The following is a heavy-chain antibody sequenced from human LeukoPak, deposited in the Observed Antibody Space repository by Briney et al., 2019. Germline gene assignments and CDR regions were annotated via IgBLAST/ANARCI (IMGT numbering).Heavy chain of an antibody. CDR3: ARGAFTAMVTFYFDY. Sequence: GGSLRLSCAASGFTFSDSAMHWVRQAPGKGLEWVAVISYDGSNKYYADSVKGRFTISRDNSKNTLYLQMNSLRAEDTAVYYCARGAFTAMVTFYFDYWGQGTLVTVSS. D-gene: IGHD5-18*01. V-gene: IGHV3-30-3*01. J-gene: IGHJ4*02. CDR1: GFTFSDSA. CDR2: ISYDGSNK.